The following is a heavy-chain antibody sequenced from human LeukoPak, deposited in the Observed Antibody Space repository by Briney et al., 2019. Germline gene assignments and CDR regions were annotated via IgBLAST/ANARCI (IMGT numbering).Heavy chain of an antibody. CDR2: FNPNSGGGP. J-gene: IGHJ4*02. Sequence: ASVKVSCKASGGTFSSYAISWVRQAPGQGLEWMGWFNPNSGGGPKYAQKFQGRVIMTSDTSITTAYMELSRLRSDDTAVYYCARDYYGSGSCSDWGQGTLVIVSS. CDR3: ARDYYGSGSCSD. CDR1: GGTFSSYA. V-gene: IGHV1-2*02. D-gene: IGHD3-10*01.